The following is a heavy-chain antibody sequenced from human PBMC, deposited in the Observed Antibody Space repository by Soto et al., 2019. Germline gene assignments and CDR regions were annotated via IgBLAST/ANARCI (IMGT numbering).Heavy chain of an antibody. V-gene: IGHV3-74*01. Sequence: GGSLRRSCAASGFAFSSYAMNWVRQAPGKGLVWVSHITTDGGSTNYADSVKGRFTISRDNAKDTLYLYMSSLRVDDTAVYYCARDRDIVGASPLAYWGQGTLVTVSS. CDR1: GFAFSSYA. CDR3: ARDRDIVGASPLAY. CDR2: ITTDGGST. D-gene: IGHD1-26*01. J-gene: IGHJ4*01.